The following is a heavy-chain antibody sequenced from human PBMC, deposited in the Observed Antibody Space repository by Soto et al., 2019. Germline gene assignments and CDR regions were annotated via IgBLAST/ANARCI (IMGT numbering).Heavy chain of an antibody. CDR3: TQTGPTAPSYYYYYNYGMDV. CDR1: GFTFSGSA. D-gene: IGHD2-21*02. J-gene: IGHJ6*02. Sequence: GGSLRLSSAASGFTFSGSAMHWVRQASGSGLEWVGRNRSKSNSYATADAASVKVRYTISSDDSKITAYLQMNSLKTEDTAVYYCTQTGPTAPSYYYYYNYGMDVWGQGATVTASS. V-gene: IGHV3-73*01. CDR2: NRSKSNSYAT.